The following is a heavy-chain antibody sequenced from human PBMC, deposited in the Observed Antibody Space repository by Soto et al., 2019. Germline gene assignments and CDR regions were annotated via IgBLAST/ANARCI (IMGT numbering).Heavy chain of an antibody. CDR1: GFALSSYS. J-gene: IGHJ3*01. CDR3: AREEGYCGGGGCLRRAFEL. D-gene: IGHD2-15*01. CDR2: TFNFDGSL. V-gene: IGHV3-21*01. Sequence: EVQLVESGGRLVKPGGSLRLSCAASGFALSSYSIGWVRQAPGKGLEWVSFTFNFDGSLYYADSVKGRFAISRDNAKDSVDLLVHSRRAEDSAVYFCAREEGYCGGGGCLRRAFELWGQGTVVTVSS.